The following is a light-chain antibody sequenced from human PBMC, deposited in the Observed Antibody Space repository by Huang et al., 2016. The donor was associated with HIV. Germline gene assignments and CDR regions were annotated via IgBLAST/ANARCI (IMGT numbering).Light chain of an antibody. CDR3: QQFSSYPLT. CDR1: QGIPNY. CDR2: AAS. J-gene: IGKJ4*01. Sequence: IQLTQSPSSLPIYVGDKVTITCRASQGIPNYVAWYQQRPGKAPKLLIYAASTLQNGVPSRFSGSGSGADFALSIANVQPEDSATYYCQQFSSYPLTFGGGTKVEIK. V-gene: IGKV1-9*01.